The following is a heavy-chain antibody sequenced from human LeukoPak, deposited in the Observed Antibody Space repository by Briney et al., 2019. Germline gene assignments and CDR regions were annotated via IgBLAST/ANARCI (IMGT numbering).Heavy chain of an antibody. V-gene: IGHV4-61*02. D-gene: IGHD3-22*01. Sequence: SETLSLTCTVSGGSISSGSYYWSWIRQPAGKGLEWIGRIYTSGSTTYNPSLKSRVTISVDTSKNQFSLRLSSVSAADTAVYYCARDNYYDTSGYFDYWGQGTLVTVSS. J-gene: IGHJ4*02. CDR3: ARDNYYDTSGYFDY. CDR2: IYTSGST. CDR1: GGSISSGSYY.